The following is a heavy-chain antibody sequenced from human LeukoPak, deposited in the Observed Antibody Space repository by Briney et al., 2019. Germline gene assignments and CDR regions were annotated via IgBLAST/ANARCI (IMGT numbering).Heavy chain of an antibody. Sequence: SETLSLTCAVYGGSFSGYYWSWIRQPPGKGLEWIGEINHSGSTNYNPSLKGRVTISVDTSKNQFSLKLSSVTAADTAVYYCASTQYFPPYMDGWGKGTTVTISS. CDR1: GGSFSGYY. V-gene: IGHV4-34*01. CDR2: INHSGST. J-gene: IGHJ6*03. CDR3: ASTQYFPPYMDG. D-gene: IGHD2/OR15-2a*01.